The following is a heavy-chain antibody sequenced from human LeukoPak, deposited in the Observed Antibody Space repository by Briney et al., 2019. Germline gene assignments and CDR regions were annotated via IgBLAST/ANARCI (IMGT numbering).Heavy chain of an antibody. V-gene: IGHV1-18*01. J-gene: IGHJ6*03. CDR1: GDTFTSYG. CDR2: ISAYNGNT. Sequence: ASVKVSCKASGDTFTSYGISWVRQAPGQGLEWMGWISAYNGNTNYAQKLQGRVTMTTGTSTSTAYMELRSLRSDDTAVYYCARAGDIVVVPAYYMDVWGKGTTVTVSS. D-gene: IGHD2-2*01. CDR3: ARAGDIVVVPAYYMDV.